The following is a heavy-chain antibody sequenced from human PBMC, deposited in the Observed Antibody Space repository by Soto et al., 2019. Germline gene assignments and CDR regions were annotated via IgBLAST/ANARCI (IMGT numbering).Heavy chain of an antibody. J-gene: IGHJ4*02. Sequence: PGESLKISCKGSGYSFASYWIGWVRQMPGKGLEWMGMIYLGDSDTRYSPSFQGQVSFSADKSISTAYLQWSSLKASDTAMYYCARVVTHVPDYWGQGTLVTVSS. V-gene: IGHV5-51*01. D-gene: IGHD2-21*02. CDR1: GYSFASYW. CDR2: IYLGDSDT. CDR3: ARVVTHVPDY.